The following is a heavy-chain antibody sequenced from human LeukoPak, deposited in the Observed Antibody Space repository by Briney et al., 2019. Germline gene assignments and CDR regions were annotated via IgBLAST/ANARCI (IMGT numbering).Heavy chain of an antibody. Sequence: GGSLRLSCAASGFTFSRSWMHWVRQAPGKGLVWVSRINDDGSTTSYADSVKGRFTISRDHSKNTLYLQMNSLRAEDTAVYYCAKDPYDISGYYYGPTGGVDYWGQGTLVTVSS. CDR2: INDDGSTT. CDR3: AKDPYDISGYYYGPTGGVDY. V-gene: IGHV3-74*01. J-gene: IGHJ4*02. CDR1: GFTFSRSW. D-gene: IGHD3-22*01.